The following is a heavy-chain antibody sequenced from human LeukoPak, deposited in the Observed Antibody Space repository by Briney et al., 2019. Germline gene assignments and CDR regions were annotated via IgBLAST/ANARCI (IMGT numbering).Heavy chain of an antibody. CDR2: IGTSGDT. D-gene: IGHD6-19*01. V-gene: IGHV3-13*04. CDR1: GFTFSSYD. Sequence: GGSLRLSCAASGFTFSSYDMHWVRQATGKGLEWVSVIGTSGDTYYAGSVKGRFTISRENAKNSLYLQMNSLTAGDTAVYYCSRVGSSGWPNYFDSWGQGTLVTVSS. J-gene: IGHJ4*02. CDR3: SRVGSSGWPNYFDS.